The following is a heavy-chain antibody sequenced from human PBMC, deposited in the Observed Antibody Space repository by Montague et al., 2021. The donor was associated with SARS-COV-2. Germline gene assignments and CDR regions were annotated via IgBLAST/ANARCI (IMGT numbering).Heavy chain of an antibody. CDR3: ARENAVPTFAGPYYIDS. J-gene: IGHJ4*02. Sequence: SETLSLTCIVSGGSVRSYYWSWIRQPPGKGLEWIGYIYDSGSTNYNPSLKSRATISADTSKNQFSLKLSSVTAADTAVYYCARENAVPTFAGPYYIDSWGQGTLVTVSA. CDR1: GGSVRSYY. D-gene: IGHD4-17*01. CDR2: IYDSGST. V-gene: IGHV4-59*02.